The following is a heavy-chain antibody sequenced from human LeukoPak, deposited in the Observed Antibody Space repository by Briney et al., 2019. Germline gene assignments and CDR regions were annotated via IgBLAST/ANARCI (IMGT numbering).Heavy chain of an antibody. CDR1: GFTFSTYW. J-gene: IGHJ4*02. V-gene: IGHV3-74*01. CDR3: ARDNSVDPYDY. CDR2: INIDGNTT. D-gene: IGHD2/OR15-2a*01. Sequence: GGSLRLSCAASGFTFSTYWMHWVRQAPGKGLVWVSHINIDGNTTTYADSVKGRFTISRDNAKNSLYLQMNSLRAEDTAVYYCARDNSVDPYDYWGQGTLVTVSS.